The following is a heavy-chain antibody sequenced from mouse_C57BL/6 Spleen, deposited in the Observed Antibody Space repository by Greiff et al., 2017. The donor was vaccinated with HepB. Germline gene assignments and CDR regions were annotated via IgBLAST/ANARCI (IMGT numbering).Heavy chain of an antibody. D-gene: IGHD2-5*01. CDR3: ARERDYSNPWFAY. J-gene: IGHJ3*01. CDR2: IYPGDGDT. V-gene: IGHV1-80*01. CDR1: GYAFSSYW. Sequence: VQLVESGAELVKPGASVKISCKASGYAFSSYWMNWVKQRPGKGLEWIGQIYPGDGDTNYNGKFKGKATLTADKSSSTAYMQLSSLTSEDSAVYFCARERDYSNPWFAYWGQGTLVTVSA.